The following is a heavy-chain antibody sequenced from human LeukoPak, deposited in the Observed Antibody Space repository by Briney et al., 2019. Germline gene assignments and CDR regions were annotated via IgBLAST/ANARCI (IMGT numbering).Heavy chain of an antibody. Sequence: GGSVRLSCAASGFTFTSYWMTWVRQAPGKGLEWVANIKQDGSEKYYVDSVKGRFTISRDNAKNSLYLQMNSLRAEDTAMYYCAKSSWGGSDAFDIWGQGTMVTVSS. J-gene: IGHJ3*02. CDR2: IKQDGSEK. CDR3: AKSSWGGSDAFDI. CDR1: GFTFTSYW. D-gene: IGHD2-15*01. V-gene: IGHV3-7*01.